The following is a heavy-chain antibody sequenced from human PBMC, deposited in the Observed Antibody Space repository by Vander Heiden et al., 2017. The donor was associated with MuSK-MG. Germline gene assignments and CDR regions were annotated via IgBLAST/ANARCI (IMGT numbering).Heavy chain of an antibody. D-gene: IGHD3-22*01. V-gene: IGHV3-23*04. CDR1: GFTFKTYP. J-gene: IGHJ4*02. CDR2: ISGDATGT. Sequence: EVHLVESGGGLVQPGGSLRLSCAASGFTFKTYPMSWVRQPPGKGLEWVSSISGDATGTYYAAAVKGRFTISRDNSKNTMDLQMNRMRGEDTALYYFARRDSSGWFALDFWGQGTLVTVSS. CDR3: ARRDSSGWFALDF.